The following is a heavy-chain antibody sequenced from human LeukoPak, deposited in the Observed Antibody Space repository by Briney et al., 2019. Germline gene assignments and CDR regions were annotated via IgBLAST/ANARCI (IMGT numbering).Heavy chain of an antibody. CDR1: GGSISSSSYY. Sequence: SETLSLTCTVSGGSISSSSYYWGWIRQPPGKGLEWIGSIYYSGSTYYNPSLKSRVTISVDTSKNQFSLKLSSATAADTAVYYCARRGIMITFGGVWTEASDAFDIWGQGTMVTVSS. CDR3: ARRGIMITFGGVWTEASDAFDI. D-gene: IGHD3-16*01. V-gene: IGHV4-39*01. CDR2: IYYSGST. J-gene: IGHJ3*02.